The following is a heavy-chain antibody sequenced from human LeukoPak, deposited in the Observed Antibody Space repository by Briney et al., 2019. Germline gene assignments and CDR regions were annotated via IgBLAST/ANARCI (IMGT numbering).Heavy chain of an antibody. Sequence: SETLSLTCAVYGGSFSGYYWSWIRQPPGKGLEWIGEINHSGSTNCNPSLKSRVTISVDTSKNQFSLKLSSVTAADTAVYYCARLGPRYYYDSSGYSYYFDYWGQGTLVTVSS. V-gene: IGHV4-34*01. CDR3: ARLGPRYYYDSSGYSYYFDY. J-gene: IGHJ4*02. CDR2: INHSGST. CDR1: GGSFSGYY. D-gene: IGHD3-22*01.